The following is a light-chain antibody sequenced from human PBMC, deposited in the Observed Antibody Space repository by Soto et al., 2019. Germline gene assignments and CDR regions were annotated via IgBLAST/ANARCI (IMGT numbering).Light chain of an antibody. Sequence: QLVLTQPPSASASLGASVKLTCTLSSGHSDYAIAWHQQQPQKGPRYLMKLNSDVSHIKGDGIPDRFSGSSSGAERYLTISSLQSEDEADYYCQTWGTGIQVFGGGTKLTVL. J-gene: IGLJ2*01. V-gene: IGLV4-69*01. CDR1: SGHSDYA. CDR3: QTWGTGIQV. CDR2: LNSDVSH.